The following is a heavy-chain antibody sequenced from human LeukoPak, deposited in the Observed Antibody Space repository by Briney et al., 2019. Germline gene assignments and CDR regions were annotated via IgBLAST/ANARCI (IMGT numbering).Heavy chain of an antibody. CDR3: TTDLHDYVWGSYRTNDY. Sequence: GGSLRLSCAASGFTFSNAWMSWVRQAPGKGLEWVGRIKSKTDGGTTDYAAPVKGRFTISRDDSKNTLYLQMNSLKTEDTAVYYCTTDLHDYVWGSYRTNDYWGQGTLVTVSS. CDR2: IKSKTDGGTT. D-gene: IGHD3-16*02. V-gene: IGHV3-15*01. J-gene: IGHJ4*02. CDR1: GFTFSNAW.